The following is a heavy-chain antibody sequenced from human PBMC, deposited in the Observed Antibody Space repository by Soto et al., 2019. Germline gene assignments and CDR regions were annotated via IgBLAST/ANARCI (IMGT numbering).Heavy chain of an antibody. CDR3: ERDKRVKIFGLVTFGSSWMDV. J-gene: IGHJ6*02. Sequence: VKVSRKTSSSTFTSPYINRVRQALVQENKWMGIINPSGGSTSYAQKFQGRVTMTRDTSTSTVYMELSSLRSQDTSVYYSERDKRVKIFGLVTFGSSWMDVWG. D-gene: IGHD3-3*01. CDR2: INPSGGST. V-gene: IGHV1-46*01. CDR1: SSTFTSPY.